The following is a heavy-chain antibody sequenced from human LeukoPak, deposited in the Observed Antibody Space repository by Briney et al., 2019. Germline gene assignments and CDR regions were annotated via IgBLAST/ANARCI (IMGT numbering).Heavy chain of an antibody. CDR2: ISYDGSNK. Sequence: PGRSLRLSCAASGFTFSNYAMHWVRQAPGKGLDWVAVISYDGSNKYYADSVKGRFTISRDNSKNTLYLQMNSLRPEDTAVYYCAREVDSWGRGTLVTVSS. CDR1: GFTFSNYA. J-gene: IGHJ4*02. CDR3: AREVDS. V-gene: IGHV3-30*04.